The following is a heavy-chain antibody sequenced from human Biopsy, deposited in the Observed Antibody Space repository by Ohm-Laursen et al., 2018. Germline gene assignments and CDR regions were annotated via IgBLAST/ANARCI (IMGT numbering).Heavy chain of an antibody. CDR1: GGTYSGYY. CDR3: ARFIVPSLHCSNGVCPIRWFDP. J-gene: IGHJ5*02. CDR2: VHHDGRA. D-gene: IGHD2-2*01. V-gene: IGHV4-34*01. Sequence: SDTLSLTCAVYGGTYSGYYWSWIRQPPGKGLEWIGEVHHDGRANYNPSLKSRVTILGDMSKKQFSLKLSGVTAADTAVYYCARFIVPSLHCSNGVCPIRWFDPWGQGTLVTVFS.